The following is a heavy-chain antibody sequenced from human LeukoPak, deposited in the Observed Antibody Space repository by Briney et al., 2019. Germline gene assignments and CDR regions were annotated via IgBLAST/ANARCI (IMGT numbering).Heavy chain of an antibody. D-gene: IGHD3-22*01. CDR3: ARDVYYYDSSGYLNWLDP. V-gene: IGHV1-2*02. CDR1: GYTFTGYY. CDR2: INPNSGGT. Sequence: ASVKVSCKASGYTFTGYYMHWVRQAPGQGLEWMGWINPNSGGTNYAQKFQGRVTTTRDTSISTAYMELSRLRSDDTAVYYCARDVYYYDSSGYLNWLDPWGQGTLVTVSS. J-gene: IGHJ5*02.